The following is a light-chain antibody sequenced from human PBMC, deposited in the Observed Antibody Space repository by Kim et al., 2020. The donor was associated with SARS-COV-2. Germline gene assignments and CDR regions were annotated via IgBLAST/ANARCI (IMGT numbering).Light chain of an antibody. CDR3: QQYDNWPPYT. CDR2: GAS. CDR1: QSVSSN. Sequence: EIVMTQSPATLSVSPGERATLSCRASQSVSSNLAWYQQKHGQAPRLHIYGASTRATDIPARFSGSGSGTEFTLTISSLQSEDFAVYYCQQYDNWPPYTFGQGTKLEI. J-gene: IGKJ2*01. V-gene: IGKV3-15*01.